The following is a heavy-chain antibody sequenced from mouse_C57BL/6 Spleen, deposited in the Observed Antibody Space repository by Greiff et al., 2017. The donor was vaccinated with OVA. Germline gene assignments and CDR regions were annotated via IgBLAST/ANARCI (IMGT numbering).Heavy chain of an antibody. CDR2: IYPGNSDT. CDR3: THNCGSKKYFDV. J-gene: IGHJ1*03. V-gene: IGHV1-5*01. D-gene: IGHD1-1*01. Sequence: DVQLQESGTVLARPGASVKMSCKTSGYTFTSYWMHWVKQRPGQGLEWIGAIYPGNSDTSYNQTFKGKAKLTAVTSASTAYMELSSLTNEDSAVYYCTHNCGSKKYFDVWGTGTTVTVSS. CDR1: GYTFTSYW.